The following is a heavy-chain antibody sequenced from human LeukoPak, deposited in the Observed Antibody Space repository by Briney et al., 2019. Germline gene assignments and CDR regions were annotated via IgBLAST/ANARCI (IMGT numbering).Heavy chain of an antibody. CDR3: AKGADGDY. CDR2: ISYDGSNK. V-gene: IGHV3-30*18. D-gene: IGHD6-13*01. J-gene: IGHJ4*02. CDR1: GFTFSSYG. Sequence: HPGGSLRLSCAASGFTFSSYGMHWVRQAPGKGLEWVAVISYDGSNKYYADSVKGRFTISRDNSKNTLYLQMNSLRAEDTAVYYCAKGADGDYWGQGTLVTVSS.